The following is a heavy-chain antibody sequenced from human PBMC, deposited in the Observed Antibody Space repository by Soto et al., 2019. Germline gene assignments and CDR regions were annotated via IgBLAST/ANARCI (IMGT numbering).Heavy chain of an antibody. J-gene: IGHJ6*02. CDR3: ANDTTAGDSSGYSYYYYGMDV. Sequence: GGSLRLSCAASGFTFSSYWMSWVRQAPGKGLEWVSAISGSGGSTYYADSVKGRFTISRDNSKNTLYLQMNSLRAEDTAVYSFANDTTAGDSSGYSYYYYGMDVWGQGTMVTVSS. CDR1: GFTFSSYW. V-gene: IGHV3-23*01. CDR2: ISGSGGST. D-gene: IGHD3-22*01.